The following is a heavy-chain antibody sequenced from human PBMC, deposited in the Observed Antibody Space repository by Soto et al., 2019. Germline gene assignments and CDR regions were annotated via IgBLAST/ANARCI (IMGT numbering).Heavy chain of an antibody. J-gene: IGHJ4*02. V-gene: IGHV1-18*04. CDR3: SIYCGDECESGGH. CDR1: GYTFTSYG. D-gene: IGHD2-21*01. CDR2: INSNHGKR. Sequence: QIQLVQSVLEVKKPGASVIVSCQTSGYTFTSYGINWVRQAPGHGLEWRGWINSNHGKRNYAAQFQGRITMTTNTYTRTGYMELRGLKSDDTSVYYCSIYCGDECESGGHLGQGTLVTVAS.